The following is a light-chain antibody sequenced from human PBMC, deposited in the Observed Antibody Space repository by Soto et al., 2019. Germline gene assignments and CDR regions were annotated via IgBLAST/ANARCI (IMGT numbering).Light chain of an antibody. CDR3: SSYATTNRRV. CDR2: EVR. J-gene: IGLJ1*01. CDR1: SDNVGYFDF. V-gene: IGLV2-14*01. Sequence: QSVLTQPASVSGSPGQSITISCTGASDNVGYFDFVSWYRQHPGKAPKLLIYEVRKRPSGVSDRFSGSKSGTTASLTISGLQAEDEGDYPCSSYATTNRRVFGTGTTVTVL.